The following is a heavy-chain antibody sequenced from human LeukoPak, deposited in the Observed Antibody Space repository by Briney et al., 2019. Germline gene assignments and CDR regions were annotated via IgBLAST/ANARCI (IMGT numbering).Heavy chain of an antibody. Sequence: GGSLRLSCAASGFTFRDYYMTWIRQAPGKGLEWVSFTNSGGSAVYYADPVKGRFTISRDNAKNSLYLQMNSQRAEDTAVYFCARGGYCSSSSCYTYGPIDYWGQGTLVTVSS. D-gene: IGHD2-2*02. CDR2: TNSGGSAV. J-gene: IGHJ4*02. CDR1: GFTFRDYY. CDR3: ARGGYCSSSSCYTYGPIDY. V-gene: IGHV3-11*01.